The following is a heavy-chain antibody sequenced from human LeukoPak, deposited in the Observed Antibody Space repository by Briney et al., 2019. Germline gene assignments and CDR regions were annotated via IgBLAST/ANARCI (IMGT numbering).Heavy chain of an antibody. Sequence: PSETLSLTCTVSGGSISSSCYYWGWIRQPPGKGLEWIGSIYYSGSTYYNPSLKSRVTISVDTSKNQFSLKLSSVTAADTAVYYCAREGYDKDYWGQGTLVTVSS. CDR1: GGSISSSCYY. CDR3: AREGYDKDY. V-gene: IGHV4-39*07. J-gene: IGHJ4*02. D-gene: IGHD3-9*01. CDR2: IYYSGST.